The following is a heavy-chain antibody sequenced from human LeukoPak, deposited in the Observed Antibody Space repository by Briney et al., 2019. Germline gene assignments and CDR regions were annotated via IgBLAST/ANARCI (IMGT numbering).Heavy chain of an antibody. V-gene: IGHV1-46*01. CDR1: GYTFTSYY. CDR3: ARDPVRDTAMVTGLDY. D-gene: IGHD5-18*01. J-gene: IGHJ4*02. CDR2: INPSGGST. Sequence: ASVKVSCQASGYTFTSYYMHWVRQAPGQGLEGMGIINPSGGSTSYAQKFQGRVTMTRDTSTSTVYMELSSLRSEDTAVYYCARDPVRDTAMVTGLDYWGQGTLVTVPS.